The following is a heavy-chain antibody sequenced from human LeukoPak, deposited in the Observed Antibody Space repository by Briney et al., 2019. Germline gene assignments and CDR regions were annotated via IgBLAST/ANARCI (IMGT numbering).Heavy chain of an antibody. J-gene: IGHJ4*02. CDR3: ARGTSGSYYS. V-gene: IGHV4-39*07. D-gene: IGHD1-26*01. Sequence: SETLSLTCTVSGGSISTSNYYWGWIRQPPGKGLEWIGNIFYSGSTYYSPSLRSRVTISLDTSRNQFSLKLNSVTAADTAVYYCARGTSGSYYSWGQGTLVIVSS. CDR2: IFYSGST. CDR1: GGSISTSNYY.